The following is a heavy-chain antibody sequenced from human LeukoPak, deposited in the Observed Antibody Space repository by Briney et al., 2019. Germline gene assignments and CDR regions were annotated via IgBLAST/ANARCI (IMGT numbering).Heavy chain of an antibody. CDR1: EFTFSSYW. D-gene: IGHD3-10*01. CDR2: IKQDGSER. J-gene: IGHJ4*02. Sequence: PGGSLRLSCAASEFTFSSYWMSWVRQAPGKGLEWVTTIKQDGSERYYVDSVKGRFTISRDNANNFLYLQMNSLRAEDTAVYCCARARPYYHASGSLFYFDYWGQGTLVTVSS. V-gene: IGHV3-7*05. CDR3: ARARPYYHASGSLFYFDY.